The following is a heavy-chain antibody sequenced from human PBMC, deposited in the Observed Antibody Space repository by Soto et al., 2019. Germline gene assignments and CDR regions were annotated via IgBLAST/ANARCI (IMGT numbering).Heavy chain of an antibody. D-gene: IGHD2-21*02. J-gene: IGHJ4*02. V-gene: IGHV1-46*01. CDR3: ARGGHVVVVTAALGY. CDR1: GDTFTDYY. Sequence: QVQLMQSGAEVKKPGTSVKVSCKASGDTFTDYYIHWVRQAPGQGLEWMGTVNPSGGHTTYAQHFLGRVTMTRDTSSSTIYVELTSLTSADTAIYYCARGGHVVVVTAALGYWGQGTLVTVSS. CDR2: VNPSGGHT.